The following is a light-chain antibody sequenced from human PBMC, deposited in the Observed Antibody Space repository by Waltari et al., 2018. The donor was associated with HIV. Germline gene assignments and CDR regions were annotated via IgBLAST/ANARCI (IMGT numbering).Light chain of an antibody. CDR2: DVT. V-gene: IGLV2-8*01. CDR1: STDLGPYTF. CDR3: VSYTEKDTFLL. Sequence: SALTQPPSASGSPGQSAAIPCPGSSTDLGPYTFFSSYQHHPGKAPKLLIYDVTRRPPGIPDRFSGTKSGYTASLTVSDLQVEDEADYYCVSYTEKDTFLLFGGGTKLAV. J-gene: IGLJ2*01.